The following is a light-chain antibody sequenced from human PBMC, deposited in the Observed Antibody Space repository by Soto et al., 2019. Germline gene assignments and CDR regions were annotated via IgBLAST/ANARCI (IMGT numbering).Light chain of an antibody. V-gene: IGKV3-20*01. CDR3: QHYGGSPAVT. J-gene: IGKJ3*01. CDR2: GAS. Sequence: EVVLTQSPGTLSLSPGERATLSCRASQTVSSAYLAWYQQRPGQTPRLLIFGASNRATAIPDRFSGSGSGTDFTFTISSLEPEDFAVYYCQHYGGSPAVTFGPGTKVDIK. CDR1: QTVSSAY.